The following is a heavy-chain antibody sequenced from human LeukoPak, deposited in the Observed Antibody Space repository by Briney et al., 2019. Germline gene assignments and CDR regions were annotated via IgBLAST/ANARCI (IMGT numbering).Heavy chain of an antibody. D-gene: IGHD2-2*02. J-gene: IGHJ4*02. V-gene: IGHV3-21*01. CDR3: VRGEIGYCSSTSCYIFDY. CDR2: ISSSGSYT. CDR1: GFTFSTYG. Sequence: GGSLRLSCAASGFTFSTYGMNWVRQTPGKGLEWVSSISSSGSYTYYADSVKGRFTISRDNAKNSLYLQMNSLRAEDTAVYYCVRGEIGYCSSTSCYIFDYWGQGTLVTVSS.